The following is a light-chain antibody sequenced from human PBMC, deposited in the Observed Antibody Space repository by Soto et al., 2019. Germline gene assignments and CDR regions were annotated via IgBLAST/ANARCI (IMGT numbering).Light chain of an antibody. CDR1: QSISSW. CDR3: QQYNSYPLT. J-gene: IGKJ4*01. Sequence: DIQMTQSPSTLSASVGDRVTITCRASQSISSWLAWYQQKPGKPPKLLIYKASNLESGVPSRFSGSGSGTEFTLTISSLQPDDFATYHCQQYNSYPLTFGGGTKVEIK. V-gene: IGKV1-5*03. CDR2: KAS.